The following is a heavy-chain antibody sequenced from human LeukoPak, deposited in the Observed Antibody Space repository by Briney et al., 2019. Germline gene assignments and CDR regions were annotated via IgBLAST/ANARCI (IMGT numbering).Heavy chain of an antibody. CDR3: ASGSWFGDVVDY. J-gene: IGHJ4*02. Sequence: SETLSLTCTVSGGSISSGSYYGSWIRQPAGKGLEWIWRIYPRGSTNYHPSLKSRITISVDTSKKQFSLKLSSVAATDTAVYYCASGSWFGDVVDYWGQGTLVTVPS. CDR2: IYPRGST. V-gene: IGHV4-61*02. D-gene: IGHD3-10*01. CDR1: GGSISSGSYY.